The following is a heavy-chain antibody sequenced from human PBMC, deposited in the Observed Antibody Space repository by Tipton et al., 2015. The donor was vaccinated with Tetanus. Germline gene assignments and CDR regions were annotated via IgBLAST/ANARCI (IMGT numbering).Heavy chain of an antibody. CDR2: IYPGDSDT. V-gene: IGHV5-51*01. CDR1: GYNFNLYW. J-gene: IGHJ2*01. D-gene: IGHD7-27*01. Sequence: QSGAEVKEPGESLKISCQGSGYNFNLYWIAWVRQMPGKGLEWMGIIYPGDSDTRYSPSFQGQVTISADKSMSTAYLQWSSLQASDTAMYYCARRLGPYTGDQIWHFDLWGRGTLVTVSS. CDR3: ARRLGPYTGDQIWHFDL.